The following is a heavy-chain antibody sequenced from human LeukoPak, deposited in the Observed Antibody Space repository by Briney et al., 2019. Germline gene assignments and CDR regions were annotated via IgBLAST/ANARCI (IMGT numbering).Heavy chain of an antibody. CDR3: ARKTTMTTDY. Sequence: SETLSLTCAVYGGSFSDYYWSWIRQPPGKGLEWIGEINHSGSTSYCPSLKSRVTMSVDTSKNQFSLKLSSVTAADTAVYYCARKTTMTTDYWGQGTLATVSS. V-gene: IGHV4-34*01. CDR1: GGSFSDYY. CDR2: INHSGST. J-gene: IGHJ4*02. D-gene: IGHD4-17*01.